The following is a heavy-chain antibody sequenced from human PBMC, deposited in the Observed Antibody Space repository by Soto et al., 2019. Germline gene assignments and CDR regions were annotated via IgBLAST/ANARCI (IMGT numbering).Heavy chain of an antibody. V-gene: IGHV4-59*01. CDR3: VKAARPKRFVDY. CDR2: IYYSGST. D-gene: IGHD6-6*01. CDR1: GGSISSYY. J-gene: IGHJ4*02. Sequence: SETLSLTCTVSGGSISSYYWSWIRQPPGKGLEWIGYIYYSGSTNYNPSLKSRVTISVDTSKNQFSLKLSSVTAADTAVYYCVKAARPKRFVDYRGQGTLVTVSS.